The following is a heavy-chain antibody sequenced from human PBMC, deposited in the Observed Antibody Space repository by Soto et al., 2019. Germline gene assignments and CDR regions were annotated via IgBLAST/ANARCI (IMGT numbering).Heavy chain of an antibody. J-gene: IGHJ6*02. CDR3: AKDEYGMDV. CDR2: ISYDGSNE. V-gene: IGHV3-30*18. Sequence: QVQLVESGGGVVQPGRSLRLSCAASGFTFSTYGIHWVRQAPGKGLEWVAVISYDGSNEYYADSVKGRFTISRDNSKNTLYLQMNSLRAEDTAVYYCAKDEYGMDVWGQGTTVTVSS. CDR1: GFTFSTYG.